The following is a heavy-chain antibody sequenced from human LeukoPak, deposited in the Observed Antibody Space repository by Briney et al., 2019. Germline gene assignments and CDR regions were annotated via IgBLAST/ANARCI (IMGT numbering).Heavy chain of an antibody. D-gene: IGHD6-13*01. CDR1: GFTFSSYA. CDR3: AKSLAIAAAGTWSFFDY. J-gene: IGHJ4*02. CDR2: ISGSGGST. V-gene: IGHV3-23*01. Sequence: PGGSLRLSCAASGFTFSSYAMSWVRQAPGKGLEWVSAISGSGGSTYYADSVKGRFTISRDNSKNTLYLQMNSLRAEDTAVYYCAKSLAIAAAGTWSFFDYWGQGTLVTVSS.